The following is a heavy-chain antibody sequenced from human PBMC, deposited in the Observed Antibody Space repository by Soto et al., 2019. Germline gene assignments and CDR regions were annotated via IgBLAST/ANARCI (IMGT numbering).Heavy chain of an antibody. J-gene: IGHJ6*02. CDR1: GASITSRGSY. D-gene: IGHD3-10*01. CDR3: ARETMWPSGRYYYYHMDV. CDR2: ISYSGNT. V-gene: IGHV4-30-4*01. Sequence: QVQLQESGPGLVKPSQTLSLTCSVSGASITSRGSYWTWIRQPPGKGLEWIGHISYSGNTCYNSSLQSRLTISVDTSKNQFSLKMTSVTAADTAVYFCARETMWPSGRYYYYHMDVWGQGTTVPVSS.